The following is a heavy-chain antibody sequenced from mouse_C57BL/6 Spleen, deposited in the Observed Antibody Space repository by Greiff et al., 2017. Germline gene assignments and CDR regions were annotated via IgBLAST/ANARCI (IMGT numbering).Heavy chain of an antibody. CDR2: ISAGGSYT. CDR1: GFTFSSYA. D-gene: IGHD2-13*01. V-gene: IGHV5-4*01. CDR3: ARGGDYFYAMGY. Sequence: EVQLVESGGGLVKPGGSLKLSCAASGFTFSSYAMSWVRQTPEKRLEWVATISAGGSYTYYPDNVKGRFTISRDNAKNNLYLQMSHLKSEDTAMYYCARGGDYFYAMGYWGQGTSVTVSS. J-gene: IGHJ4*01.